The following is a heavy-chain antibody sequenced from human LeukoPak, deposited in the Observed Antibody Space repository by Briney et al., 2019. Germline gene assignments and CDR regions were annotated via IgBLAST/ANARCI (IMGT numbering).Heavy chain of an antibody. Sequence: TGGSLRLSCAASGFTFSSYWMHWVRQAPGKGLVWVSRINSDGSSTSYADSVKGRFTISRDNAKNTLYLQMNSLRAEDTAVYYCARGPILSLYYYMDVWGKGTTVTVSS. CDR3: ARGPILSLYYYMDV. CDR1: GFTFSSYW. V-gene: IGHV3-74*01. CDR2: INSDGSST. J-gene: IGHJ6*03. D-gene: IGHD3-9*01.